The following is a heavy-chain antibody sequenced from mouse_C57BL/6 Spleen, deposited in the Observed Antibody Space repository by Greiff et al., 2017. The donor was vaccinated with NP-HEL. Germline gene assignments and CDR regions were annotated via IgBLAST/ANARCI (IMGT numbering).Heavy chain of an antibody. CDR3: ASSPYYGSSYWYLDV. D-gene: IGHD1-1*01. J-gene: IGHJ1*03. CDR2: IYPGDGDT. V-gene: IGHV1-80*01. CDR1: GYAFSSYW. Sequence: QVQLQQSGAELVKPGASVKISCKASGYAFSSYWMNWVKQRPGKGLEWIGQIYPGDGDTNYNGKFKGKATLTADKSSSTAYMQLSSLTSEDSAVYFCASSPYYGSSYWYLDVWGTGTTVTVSS.